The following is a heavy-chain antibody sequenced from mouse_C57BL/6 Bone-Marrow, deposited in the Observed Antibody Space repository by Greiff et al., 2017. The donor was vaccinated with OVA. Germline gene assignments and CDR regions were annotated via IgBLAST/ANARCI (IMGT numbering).Heavy chain of an antibody. CDR1: GYTFPDYE. CDR2: IDPETGGT. V-gene: IGHV1-15*01. J-gene: IGHJ4*01. Sequence: QVQLKQSGAELVRPWASVTLSCKASGYTFPDYELHWVKQTPVHGLEWIGAIDPETGGTAYNQKFKGKAILTADKSSSTAYMELRSLTSEDSAVYYCTRGYSNYYAMDYWGQGTSVTVSS. D-gene: IGHD2-5*01. CDR3: TRGYSNYYAMDY.